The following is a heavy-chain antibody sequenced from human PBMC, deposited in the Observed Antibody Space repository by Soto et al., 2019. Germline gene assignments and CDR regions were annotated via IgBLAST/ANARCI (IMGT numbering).Heavy chain of an antibody. Sequence: SETLSLTCTVSGGSISSSSYYWGWIRQPPGKGLEWIGSIYYSGSTYYNPSLKSRVTISVDTSKNQFSLKLSSVTAADTAVYYCARNLIKSTSRDRGNWLDPWGQGTLVTVSS. D-gene: IGHD2-2*02. J-gene: IGHJ5*02. CDR3: ARNLIKSTSRDRGNWLDP. CDR2: IYYSGST. V-gene: IGHV4-39*01. CDR1: GGSISSSSYY.